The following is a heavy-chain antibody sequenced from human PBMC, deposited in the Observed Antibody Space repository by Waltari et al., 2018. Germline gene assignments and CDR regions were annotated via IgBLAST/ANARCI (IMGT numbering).Heavy chain of an antibody. CDR1: GYTLTELS. CDR3: ATDLLTTLSGSYYRDAFDI. D-gene: IGHD1-26*01. V-gene: IGHV1-24*01. J-gene: IGHJ3*02. Sequence: QVQLVQSGAEVKKPGASVKVSCKVSGYTLTELSMHWVRQAPGKGLEWMGGVDPEDGETIYAQKFQGRVTMTEDTSTDTAYMELSSLRSEDTAVYYCATDLLTTLSGSYYRDAFDIWGQGTMVTVSS. CDR2: VDPEDGET.